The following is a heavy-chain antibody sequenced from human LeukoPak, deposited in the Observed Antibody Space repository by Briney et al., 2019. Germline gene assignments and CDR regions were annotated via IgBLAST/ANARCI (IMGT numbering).Heavy chain of an antibody. CDR3: AKGLGPAAGRSYYYYYYYMDV. CDR1: GFTFSSYS. CDR2: ITSSSTII. D-gene: IGHD6-13*01. Sequence: GGSLRLSCAASGFTFSSYSMNWVRQAPGKGLEWVSYITSSSTIIYYADSVKGRFTISRDNAKNSLYLQMNSLRAEDTAVYYCAKGLGPAAGRSYYYYYYYMDVWGKGTTVTVSS. J-gene: IGHJ6*03. V-gene: IGHV3-48*04.